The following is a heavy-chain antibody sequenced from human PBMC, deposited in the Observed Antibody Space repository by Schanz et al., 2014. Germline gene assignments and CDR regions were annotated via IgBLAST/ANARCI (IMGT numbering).Heavy chain of an antibody. J-gene: IGHJ4*02. CDR1: GFPFSDYF. CDR3: ARPPHDSSGYYPFDY. V-gene: IGHV3-11*01. D-gene: IGHD3-22*01. CDR2: IGNGGVTI. Sequence: QVQLVDSGGGLVKPGGSLRLSCTASGFPFSDYFMAWIRQPPGRGLEWVSYIGNGGVTIYYADSVKGRFTISRDNAKNSLYQQMNSLRAEDTAVDYCARPPHDSSGYYPFDYWGQGTLVTVSS.